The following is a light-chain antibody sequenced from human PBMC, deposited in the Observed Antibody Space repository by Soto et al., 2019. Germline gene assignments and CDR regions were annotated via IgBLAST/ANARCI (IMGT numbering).Light chain of an antibody. J-gene: IGLJ2*01. CDR3: QSYDSSLSALV. CDR2: GNN. V-gene: IGLV1-40*01. CDR1: SSNIGAGYD. Sequence: QSVLTQPPSVSGAPGQRVTISCAGGSSNIGAGYDVHWYQQLPGTAPKLLISGNNNRPSGVPDRFSGSKSGTSASLAITGLLAEDEADYYCQSYDSSLSALVFGGGTKVTVL.